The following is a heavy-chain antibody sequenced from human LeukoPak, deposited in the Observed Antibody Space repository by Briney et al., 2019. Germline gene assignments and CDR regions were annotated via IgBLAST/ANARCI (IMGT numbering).Heavy chain of an antibody. Sequence: ASVKVSCKASGYTFTGYYMHWVRQAPGQGLEWMGWINPNSGGTNYAQKFQGRVTMTRDTSISTAYMELSRLRSDDTAVYYCARGPSITTIGNWFDPWGQGTLVTVSS. J-gene: IGHJ5*02. CDR2: INPNSGGT. V-gene: IGHV1-2*02. D-gene: IGHD3-22*01. CDR1: GYTFTGYY. CDR3: ARGPSITTIGNWFDP.